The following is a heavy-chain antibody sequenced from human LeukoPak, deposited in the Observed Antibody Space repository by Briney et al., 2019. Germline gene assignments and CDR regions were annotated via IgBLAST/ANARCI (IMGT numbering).Heavy chain of an antibody. CDR2: ISGSGGST. D-gene: IGHD3-22*01. V-gene: IGHV3-23*01. CDR3: ALDGSSSGASYYYYYMDV. J-gene: IGHJ6*03. Sequence: GGSLRLSWSGSGFTFNSYAMSRVRQAPGKGLEGVSNISGSGGSTYYAASVKGPFTISRDNSKNTLYLQMNSLRAEDTAVYYCALDGSSSGASYYYYYMDVWGKGTTVTVSS. CDR1: GFTFNSYA.